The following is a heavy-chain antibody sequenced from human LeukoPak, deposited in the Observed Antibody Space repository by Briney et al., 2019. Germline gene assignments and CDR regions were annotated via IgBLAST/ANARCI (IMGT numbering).Heavy chain of an antibody. CDR2: IDPNSGDP. CDR1: GYIFTGYY. D-gene: IGHD4-23*01. V-gene: IGHV1-2*02. J-gene: IGHJ4*02. Sequence: ASVKVSCKASGYIFTGYYMHWVRQAPGQGLVWMGWIDPNSGDPNYAQNFQGRVTMTRDTSISTAYMELSSLTSDDTAVYYCASPDSGGHSTFGFWGQGTLVTVSS. CDR3: ASPDSGGHSTFGF.